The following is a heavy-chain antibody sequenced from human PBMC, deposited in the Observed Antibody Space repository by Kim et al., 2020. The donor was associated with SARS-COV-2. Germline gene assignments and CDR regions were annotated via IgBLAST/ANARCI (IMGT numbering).Heavy chain of an antibody. D-gene: IGHD6-13*01. V-gene: IGHV1-69*01. CDR3: ARGPYGQQPLSWFDP. J-gene: IGHJ5*02. Sequence: QKFQGRVTITADESTSTAYMELSSLRSDDTAVYYCARGPYGQQPLSWFDPWGQGTLVTVSS.